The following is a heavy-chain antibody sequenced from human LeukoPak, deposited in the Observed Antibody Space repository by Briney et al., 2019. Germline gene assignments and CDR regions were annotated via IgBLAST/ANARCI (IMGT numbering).Heavy chain of an antibody. Sequence: GASVKVSCKASGYTFTSYGISWVRQAPGQGLEWMGWISAYNGNTNYAQKLQGRVTITTDESTSTAYMELSSLRSEDTAVYYCARARSPGIVYYFDYWGQGTLVTVSS. CDR2: ISAYNGNT. V-gene: IGHV1-18*01. J-gene: IGHJ4*02. D-gene: IGHD3-16*02. CDR3: ARARSPGIVYYFDY. CDR1: GYTFTSYG.